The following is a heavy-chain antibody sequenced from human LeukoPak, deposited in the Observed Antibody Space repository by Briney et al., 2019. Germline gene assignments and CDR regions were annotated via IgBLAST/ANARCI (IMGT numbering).Heavy chain of an antibody. V-gene: IGHV5-10-1*01. CDR3: ARVGYCSGGSCYHHFDY. J-gene: IGHJ4*02. Sequence: GESLKISCEASGYPFTTYWIGWVRQMPGKGLEWVGWIDPSDSYTNYSPSFQGHVTISADKSISTAYLQWSSLKASDTAIYYCARVGYCSGGSCYHHFDYWGQGTLVTVSS. CDR1: GYPFTTYW. CDR2: IDPSDSYT. D-gene: IGHD2-15*01.